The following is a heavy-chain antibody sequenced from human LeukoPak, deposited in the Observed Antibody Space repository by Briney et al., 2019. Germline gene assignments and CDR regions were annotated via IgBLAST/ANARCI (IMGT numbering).Heavy chain of an antibody. Sequence: GSSVKVSCKASGGTFSSYAISWVRQAPGQGLEWMGWINPNSGGTNYAQKFQGRVTMTRDTSISTAYMELSRLRSDDTAVYYCARARYYYGSGSYYPGYWGQGTLVTVSS. J-gene: IGHJ4*02. CDR3: ARARYYYGSGSYYPGY. V-gene: IGHV1-2*02. CDR2: INPNSGGT. D-gene: IGHD3-10*01. CDR1: GGTFSSYA.